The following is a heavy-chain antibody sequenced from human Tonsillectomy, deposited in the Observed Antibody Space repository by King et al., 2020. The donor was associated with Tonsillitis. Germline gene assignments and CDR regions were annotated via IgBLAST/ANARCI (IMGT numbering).Heavy chain of an antibody. CDR3: ARNFQGFYFDY. Sequence: QLQESGPGLVKPSETLSLTCTVSGYSISTTSYYWGWIRQAPGKGLEWIASVYYRGNTYYNPSLKSRVTISVDTSKNQFSLRLNSVTAADSAVFYCARNFQGFYFDYWGQGTLVTVSS. J-gene: IGHJ4*02. V-gene: IGHV4-39*01. CDR1: GYSISTTSYY. CDR2: VYYRGNT.